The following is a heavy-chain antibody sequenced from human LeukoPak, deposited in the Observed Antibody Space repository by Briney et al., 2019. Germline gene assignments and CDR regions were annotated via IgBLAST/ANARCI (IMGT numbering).Heavy chain of an antibody. Sequence: SETLSLTCTVSGGSITSYYWSWIRQPPGKGLEWIGHFYYTGSTNYNPSLKSRVTISAETSRNQFSLRLNSATAADTAVYYCARAPPDGGNSGLYYWGQGTLVTVSS. CDR3: ARAPPDGGNSGLYY. CDR1: GGSITSYY. V-gene: IGHV4-59*12. D-gene: IGHD4-23*01. J-gene: IGHJ4*02. CDR2: FYYTGST.